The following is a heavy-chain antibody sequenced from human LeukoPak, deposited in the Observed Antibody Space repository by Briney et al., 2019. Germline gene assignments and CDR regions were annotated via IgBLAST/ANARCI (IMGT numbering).Heavy chain of an antibody. CDR3: ARVRWDYYDSSGYRTNWFDP. D-gene: IGHD3-22*01. V-gene: IGHV1-18*01. J-gene: IGHJ5*02. Sequence: ASVKVSCKASGYTFTSYGISWVRQAPGQGREWMGWSSAYNGNTNYAQKLQGRVTMTTDTSTSTAYMELRSLRSDDTAVYYCARVRWDYYDSSGYRTNWFDPWGQGTLVTVSS. CDR2: SSAYNGNT. CDR1: GYTFTSYG.